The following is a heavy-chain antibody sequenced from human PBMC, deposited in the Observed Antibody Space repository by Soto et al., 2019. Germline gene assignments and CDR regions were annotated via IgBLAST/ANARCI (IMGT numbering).Heavy chain of an antibody. Sequence: SETLSLTCAVSGGSISSGGYSWNWIRQPPGKGLEWIGYIYHSGSPYYNPSLKSRVTISVDSSKNQFSLNLSSVTAADTAVYYCARALWGPAGHINWFDPWGQGTLVTVSS. V-gene: IGHV4-30-2*01. CDR1: GGSISSGGYS. CDR2: IYHSGSP. D-gene: IGHD2-2*01. J-gene: IGHJ5*02. CDR3: ARALWGPAGHINWFDP.